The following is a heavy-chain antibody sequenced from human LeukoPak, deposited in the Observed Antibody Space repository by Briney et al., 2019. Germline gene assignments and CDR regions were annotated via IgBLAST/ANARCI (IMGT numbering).Heavy chain of an antibody. V-gene: IGHV3-23*01. J-gene: IGHJ4*02. D-gene: IGHD1-26*01. CDR1: GFTFSTYG. CDR2: ISGSGGSK. Sequence: GGSLRLSCAASGFTFSTYGMSWVRQAPGKGLEWVSGISGSGGSKYYADPVKGRFTISRDNSKNKLYLQMNSLRAEDTAIYYCAKDWDWELLIFDYWGQGTLVTVSS. CDR3: AKDWDWELLIFDY.